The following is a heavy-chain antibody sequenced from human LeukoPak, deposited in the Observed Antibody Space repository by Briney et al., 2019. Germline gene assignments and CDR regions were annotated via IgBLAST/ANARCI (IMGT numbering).Heavy chain of an antibody. D-gene: IGHD3-3*01. V-gene: IGHV4-34*01. CDR3: ARKAPSFGVVKGAFDI. CDR2: INHSVST. J-gene: IGHJ3*02. Sequence: SETLSLTCAVYGGSFSGYYWSWIRQPPGKGLEWIGEINHSVSTNYNPSLKSRVTISVDTSKNQFSLKLSSLTAADTAVYYCARKAPSFGVVKGAFDIWGQGTTVTVSS. CDR1: GGSFSGYY.